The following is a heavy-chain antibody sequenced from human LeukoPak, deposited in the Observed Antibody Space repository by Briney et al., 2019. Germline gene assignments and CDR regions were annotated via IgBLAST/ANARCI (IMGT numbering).Heavy chain of an antibody. V-gene: IGHV1-2*02. CDR2: MNPNSGDP. CDR3: ARLTGFGEGYFDY. J-gene: IGHJ4*02. Sequence: ASVKVSCKASGYTFTSYDINWVRQATGQGLEWMGWMNPNSGDPNYAQKFQGRVTMTRDTSISTAYMELSRLRSDDTAVYYCARLTGFGEGYFDYWGQGTLVTVSS. CDR1: GYTFTSYD. D-gene: IGHD3-10*01.